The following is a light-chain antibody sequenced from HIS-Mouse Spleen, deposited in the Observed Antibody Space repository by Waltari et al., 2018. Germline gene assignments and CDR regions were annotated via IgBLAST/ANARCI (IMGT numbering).Light chain of an antibody. Sequence: DIQMTQSPSTLSASVGDRVTITCRASQSISSWLAWYQQKPGKAPKLLIYKSSSLESGVPSRFRGSGSGTELPLTISSLQPDDFATYYCQQYNSYSPWTFGQGTKVEIK. V-gene: IGKV1-5*03. CDR3: QQYNSYSPWT. CDR1: QSISSW. CDR2: KSS. J-gene: IGKJ1*01.